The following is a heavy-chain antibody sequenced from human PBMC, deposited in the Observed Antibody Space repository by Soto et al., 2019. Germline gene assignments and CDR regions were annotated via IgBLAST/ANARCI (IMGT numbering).Heavy chain of an antibody. CDR3: ARQWLDSYYFDY. V-gene: IGHV3-64*01. CDR2: ISSNGGST. CDR1: GFTFSSYA. Sequence: EVQLVESGGGLVQPGGSLRLSCAASGFTFSSYAMHWVRQAPGKGLEYVSAISSNGGSTYYANSVKGRFTISTDNSKNTLYLQIGSLRAEDMAVYYCARQWLDSYYFDYWGQGTLVTVSS. J-gene: IGHJ4*02. D-gene: IGHD6-19*01.